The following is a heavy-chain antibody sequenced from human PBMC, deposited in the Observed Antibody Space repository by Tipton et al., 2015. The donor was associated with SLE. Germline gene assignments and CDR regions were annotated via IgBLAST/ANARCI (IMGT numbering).Heavy chain of an antibody. CDR3: AREYQGSFYVNGAFDI. Sequence: LSLTCSVYGGSFNGYFWTWIRQPPGKGLEWVAHIGQDGGEEFYVDSVRGRFIISRDNAKNSLYLQMNSLSVEDTAVYYCAREYQGSFYVNGAFDIWGQGTMVTVSS. CDR2: IGQDGGEE. V-gene: IGHV3-7*01. J-gene: IGHJ3*02. D-gene: IGHD3-10*01. CDR1: GGSFNGYF.